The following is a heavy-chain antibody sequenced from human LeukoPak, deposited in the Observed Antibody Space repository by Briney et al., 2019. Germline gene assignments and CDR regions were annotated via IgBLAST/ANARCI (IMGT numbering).Heavy chain of an antibody. CDR1: GGSIRGHY. CDR2: IYYSGSA. V-gene: IGHV4-59*08. Sequence: SETLSLTCTVSGGSIRGHYWSWIRQPPGKGLEWIGYIYYSGSANYNPSLKSRVTISVDTSKNQCSLKLSSVTAADTALYYCARGTVTASTKAFDIWGQGTMVTVSS. D-gene: IGHD4-17*01. J-gene: IGHJ3*02. CDR3: ARGTVTASTKAFDI.